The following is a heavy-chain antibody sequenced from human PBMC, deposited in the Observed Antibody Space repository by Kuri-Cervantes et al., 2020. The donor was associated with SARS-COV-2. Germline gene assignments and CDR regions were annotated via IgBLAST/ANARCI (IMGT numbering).Heavy chain of an antibody. D-gene: IGHD2-2*01. V-gene: IGHV3-7*01. CDR3: AKEIDIVVVPAAPYYYYGMDV. CDR1: GYTFSSYW. J-gene: IGHJ6*02. Sequence: GESLKISCAVSGYTFSSYWMSWVRQAPGKGLEWVADIKHDGGEEYYADSVKGRFTISRDNSKNTLYLQMNSLRAEDTAVYYCAKEIDIVVVPAAPYYYYGMDVWGQGTTVTVS. CDR2: IKHDGGEE.